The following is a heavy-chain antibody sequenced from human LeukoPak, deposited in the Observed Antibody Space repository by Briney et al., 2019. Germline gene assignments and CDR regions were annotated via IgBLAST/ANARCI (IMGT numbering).Heavy chain of an antibody. CDR1: GGSFSGYY. Sequence: SETLSLTCAVYGGSFSGYYWTCIRQPPGKGLEWIGEINHGGSTNYNPSLKSRVTISVDTSKNQFSLKVSSVTAADTAIYYCARDGEMGTIENYFHYWGQGILVTVSS. V-gene: IGHV4-34*01. CDR3: ARDGEMGTIENYFHY. D-gene: IGHD5-24*01. CDR2: INHGGST. J-gene: IGHJ4*02.